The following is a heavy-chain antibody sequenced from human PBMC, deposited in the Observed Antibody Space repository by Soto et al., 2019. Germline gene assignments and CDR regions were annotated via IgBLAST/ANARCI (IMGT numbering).Heavy chain of an antibody. J-gene: IGHJ4*02. CDR3: AISSSRTGDY. CDR1: GGSISSYY. Sequence: SETLSLTCTVSGGSISSYYWSWIRQPPGKGLEWIGYIYYSGSTNYNPSLKSRVTISVDTSKNQFSLKLSSVTAADTAVYYCAISSSRTGDYWGQGTLVTVSS. D-gene: IGHD6-13*01. V-gene: IGHV4-59*08. CDR2: IYYSGST.